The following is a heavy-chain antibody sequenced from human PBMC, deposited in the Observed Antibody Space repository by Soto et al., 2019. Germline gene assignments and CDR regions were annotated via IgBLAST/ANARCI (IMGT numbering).Heavy chain of an antibody. CDR1: GGTFSSYA. CDR2: IIPIFGTA. V-gene: IGHV1-69*13. D-gene: IGHD2-2*01. Sequence: GASVKVSCKASGGTFSSYAISWVRQAPGQGLEWMGGIIPIFGTANYAQKFQGRVTITADESTSTAYMELSSLRSEDTAVYYCARDRVYCSSTSCFYWFDPWGQGTLVTVSS. J-gene: IGHJ5*02. CDR3: ARDRVYCSSTSCFYWFDP.